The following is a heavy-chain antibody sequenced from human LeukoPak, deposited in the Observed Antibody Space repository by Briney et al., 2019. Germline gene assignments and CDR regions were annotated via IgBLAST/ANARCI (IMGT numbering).Heavy chain of an antibody. J-gene: IGHJ3*02. CDR2: IKQDGSET. V-gene: IGHV3-7*01. CDR1: GFTFSTYW. D-gene: IGHD6-6*01. CDR3: ARVYSSSSGKAFDI. Sequence: GGSLRLSCAASGFTFSTYWMTWVRQAPGKGLEWVANIKQDGSETHFVDSVKGRFTISRDNAKNSLYLQMNSLRAEDTAVYFCARVYSSSSGKAFDIWGQGTVVTVSS.